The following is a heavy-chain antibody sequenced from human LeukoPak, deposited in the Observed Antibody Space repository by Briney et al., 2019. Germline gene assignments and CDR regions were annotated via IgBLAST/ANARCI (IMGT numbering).Heavy chain of an antibody. V-gene: IGHV3-23*01. CDR2: SRCSGVRT. J-gene: IGHJ4*02. CDR3: AKQGFGGGSCHFDY. Sequence: GGSLRLSYAAYGFIFSSYAMSCVRQAAGEWLEWATGSRCSGVRTYYADYTMGRFSMSRDNSKDTLYLQMNSLRAEDTAVYYWAKQGFGGGSCHFDYWAQGTLVTVSS. CDR1: GFIFSSYA. D-gene: IGHD2-15*01.